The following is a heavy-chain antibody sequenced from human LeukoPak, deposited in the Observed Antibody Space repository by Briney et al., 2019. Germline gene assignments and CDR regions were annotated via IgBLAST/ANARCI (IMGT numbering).Heavy chain of an antibody. Sequence: GGSLRLSCTASGFTFGDYAMSWFRQAPGKGLEWVAVISYDGSNKYYADSVKGRFTISRDNSKNTLYLQMNSLRAEDTAVYYCAKDRGVGATVFDYWGQGPLVTVSS. D-gene: IGHD1-26*01. V-gene: IGHV3-30*04. CDR2: ISYDGSNK. CDR3: AKDRGVGATVFDY. J-gene: IGHJ4*02. CDR1: GFTFGDYA.